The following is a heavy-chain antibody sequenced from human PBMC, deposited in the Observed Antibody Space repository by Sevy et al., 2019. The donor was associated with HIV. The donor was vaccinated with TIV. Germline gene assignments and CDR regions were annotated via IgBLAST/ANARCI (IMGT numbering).Heavy chain of an antibody. CDR1: GFSFSSYW. D-gene: IGHD6-13*01. V-gene: IGHV3-7*01. Sequence: GGSLRLSCEASGFSFSSYWMSWVRQAPGKGLEWVANIKEDGSMIYYVDSVKGRFTISRDNAKNSVYLQMTSLRAEDAALYYCVRAIGAAGSYWGQGTLVNVSS. CDR2: IKEDGSMI. J-gene: IGHJ4*02. CDR3: VRAIGAAGSY.